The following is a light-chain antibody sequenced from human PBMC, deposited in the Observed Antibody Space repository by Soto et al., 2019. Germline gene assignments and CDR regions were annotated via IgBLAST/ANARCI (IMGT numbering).Light chain of an antibody. V-gene: IGLV1-51*01. CDR3: GTWDSSLSAGV. Sequence: QSVLTQPPSVSAAPGQKVTISCSGSSSNFENNYVSWYQQFPGTAPKLLIYDNNKRPSGIPDRFSGSKSGTSATLGITGLQTGDEADYYCGTWDSSLSAGVFGGGTKLTVL. CDR1: SSNFENNY. CDR2: DNN. J-gene: IGLJ2*01.